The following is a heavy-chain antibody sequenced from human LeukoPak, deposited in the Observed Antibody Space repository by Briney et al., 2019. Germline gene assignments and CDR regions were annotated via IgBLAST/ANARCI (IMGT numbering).Heavy chain of an antibody. J-gene: IGHJ4*02. V-gene: IGHV3-23*01. CDR3: AKGGYSGYDYVDY. D-gene: IGHD5-12*01. Sequence: AGGSLRLSCAASGLTFSSYAMSWVRQAPGKGLEWVSVFTASGGRTYYADSVKGRFTISRDNSKNTLYLQMNSLRAEDTAVYHCAKGGYSGYDYVDYWGQGTLVTVSS. CDR1: GLTFSSYA. CDR2: FTASGGRT.